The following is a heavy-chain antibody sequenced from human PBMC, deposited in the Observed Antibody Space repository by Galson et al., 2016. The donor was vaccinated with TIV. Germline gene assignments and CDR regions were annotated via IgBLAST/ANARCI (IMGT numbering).Heavy chain of an antibody. Sequence: SLRLSCAASGFTFGHYAVNWFRQAPGKGLEWVGFITSKTYGATTEYAASVKGRFTISRDDSRNIAYLQMNSLKTEDTAVYYCTRTAIGSTRNDFDIWGQGTVVTFSS. D-gene: IGHD2-21*02. CDR3: TRTAIGSTRNDFDI. CDR1: GFTFGHYA. V-gene: IGHV3-49*03. CDR2: ITSKTYGATT. J-gene: IGHJ3*02.